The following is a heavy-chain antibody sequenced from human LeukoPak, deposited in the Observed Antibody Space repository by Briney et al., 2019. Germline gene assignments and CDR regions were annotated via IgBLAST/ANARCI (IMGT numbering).Heavy chain of an antibody. Sequence: PGGSLRLSCAASGFTFSSYAMNWVRQAPGKGLEWVSSISGSGGRTYYADSVKGRFTISRDNSKNTLYLQMNSLRAEDTAVYYCAKDTASLFDYWGQGTLVTVSS. CDR2: ISGSGGRT. J-gene: IGHJ4*02. V-gene: IGHV3-23*01. CDR3: AKDTASLFDY. D-gene: IGHD2-2*01. CDR1: GFTFSSYA.